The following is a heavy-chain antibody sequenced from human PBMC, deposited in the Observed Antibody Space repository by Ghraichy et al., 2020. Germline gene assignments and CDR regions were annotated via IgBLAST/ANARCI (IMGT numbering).Heavy chain of an antibody. CDR1: GFTFSSHW. V-gene: IGHV3-7*01. CDR3: ARVVVVATAKENWFDP. Sequence: GESLNISCAASGFTFSSHWMTWVHQTPGKGLEWVATIEEDGSEDFYADSVRGRFTISRDNAKNSLYLQMHSLRVEDTAVYFCARVVVVATAKENWFDPWGQGTLVTVSS. D-gene: IGHD2-21*02. J-gene: IGHJ5*02. CDR2: IEEDGSED.